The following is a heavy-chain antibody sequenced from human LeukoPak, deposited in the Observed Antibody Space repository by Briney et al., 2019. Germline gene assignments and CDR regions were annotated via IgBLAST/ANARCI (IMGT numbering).Heavy chain of an antibody. V-gene: IGHV3-7*01. D-gene: IGHD3-3*01. Sequence: GGSRRLSWPASEFTFITYWMSWVRQAPGKGREGVANIKQDGSEKYYVDSVKGRFTISRDNAKNSLYLQMNSLRAEDTAVYYCARDRTTYYDFWSGRFDYWGQGTLVTVSS. CDR2: IKQDGSEK. CDR1: EFTFITYW. CDR3: ARDRTTYYDFWSGRFDY. J-gene: IGHJ4*02.